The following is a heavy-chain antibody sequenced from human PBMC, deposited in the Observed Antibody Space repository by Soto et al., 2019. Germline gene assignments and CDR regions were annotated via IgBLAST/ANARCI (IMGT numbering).Heavy chain of an antibody. J-gene: IGHJ6*03. V-gene: IGHV4-34*01. CDR2: INHSGST. D-gene: IGHD6-6*01. CDR3: AREAPQYYYYYYYMDV. CDR1: GGSFSGYY. Sequence: ETLSLTCAVYGGSFSGYYWSWIRQPPGKGLEWIGEINHSGSTNYNPSLKSRVTISVDTSKNQFSLKLSSVTAADTAVYYCAREAPQYYYYYYYMDVWGKGTTVTVSS.